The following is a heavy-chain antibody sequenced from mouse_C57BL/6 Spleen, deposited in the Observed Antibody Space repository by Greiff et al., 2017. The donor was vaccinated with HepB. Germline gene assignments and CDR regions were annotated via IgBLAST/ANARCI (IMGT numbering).Heavy chain of an antibody. V-gene: IGHV14-3*01. J-gene: IGHJ3*01. CDR3: ARLDGYYYGSSFAWFAY. Sequence: VQLQQSVAELVRPGASVKLSCTASGFNIKNTYMHWVKQRPQQGLEWIGRIDPANGNTKYAPKFQGKATITADTSSNTAYLQLSSLTSEDTAIYYCARLDGYYYGSSFAWFAYWGQGTLVTVSA. D-gene: IGHD1-1*01. CDR1: GFNIKNTY. CDR2: IDPANGNT.